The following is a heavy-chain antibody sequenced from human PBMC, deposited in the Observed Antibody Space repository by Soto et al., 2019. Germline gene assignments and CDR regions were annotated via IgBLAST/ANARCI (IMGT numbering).Heavy chain of an antibody. D-gene: IGHD3-10*01. CDR2: IYYSGST. J-gene: IGHJ4*02. Sequence: QVQLQESGPGLVKPSQTLSLTCTVSGCSISSGDYYWSWIRQPPGKGLEWIGYIYYSGSTYYNPSLKSRVTISVDTSKNPFSLKLSSVTAADTAVYYCARATYYYGSGILFDYWGQGTLVTVSS. CDR1: GCSISSGDYY. V-gene: IGHV4-30-4*01. CDR3: ARATYYYGSGILFDY.